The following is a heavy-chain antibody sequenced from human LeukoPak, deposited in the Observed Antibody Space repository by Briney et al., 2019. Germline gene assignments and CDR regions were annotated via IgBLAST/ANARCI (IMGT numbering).Heavy chain of an antibody. V-gene: IGHV3-30*02. Sequence: PGGSLRLSCAASGFTFSSYGMRWVRQAPGKGLEWVAFIRYDGSNKYYADSVKGRFTISRDNSKNTLYLQMNSLRAEDTAVYYCAKDRFGGAILWFGEFDQWGQGTLVTVSS. CDR3: AKDRFGGAILWFGEFDQ. J-gene: IGHJ5*02. D-gene: IGHD3-10*01. CDR1: GFTFSSYG. CDR2: IRYDGSNK.